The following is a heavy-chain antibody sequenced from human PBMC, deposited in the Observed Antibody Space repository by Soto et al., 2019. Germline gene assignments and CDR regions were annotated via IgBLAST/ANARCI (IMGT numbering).Heavy chain of an antibody. CDR3: AKRRGAGGHFDY. V-gene: IGHV3-23*01. D-gene: IGHD2-15*01. CDR2: VSIGGST. CDR1: GFTFSSYA. J-gene: IGHJ4*02. Sequence: DVQLLESGGGLVQPEGSLRLSCAASGFTFSSYAMGWVRQGPGKGLEWVAVVSIGGSTHYADSVRGRLTISRDNSKNTLSLQMNSLSAESTAIYFCAKRRGAGGHFDYWGQGALVTVSS.